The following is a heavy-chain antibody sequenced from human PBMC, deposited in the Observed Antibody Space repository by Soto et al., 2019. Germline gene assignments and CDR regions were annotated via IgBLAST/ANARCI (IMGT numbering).Heavy chain of an antibody. V-gene: IGHV2-26*01. CDR3: ARLKSLLWDCSSTSCYPLGFDY. J-gene: IGHJ4*02. Sequence: ESGPTLVNPTETLTLTCTVSGFSLSNARMGVSWIRQPPGKALEWLAHIFSNDEKSYSTSLKSRLTISKDTSKSQVVLTMTNMDPVDTATYYCARLKSLLWDCSSTSCYPLGFDYWGQGTLVTVSS. D-gene: IGHD2-2*01. CDR2: IFSNDEK. CDR1: GFSLSNARMG.